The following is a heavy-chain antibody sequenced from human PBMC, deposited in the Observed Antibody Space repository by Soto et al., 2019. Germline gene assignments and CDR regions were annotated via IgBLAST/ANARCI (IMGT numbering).Heavy chain of an antibody. Sequence: TSETLSLTCAVLGQPLDNHHWTWVRQPPGKGLEWIGEINYGGRTDYNPSLKSRVTILIDTSKEQFYLNLRSVTAAYTAVYYCARGGGSGRYIDHWGPGTLVTVS. D-gene: IGHD6-19*01. V-gene: IGHV4-34*01. CDR1: GQPLDNHH. CDR2: INYGGRT. J-gene: IGHJ4*01. CDR3: ARGGGSGRYIDH.